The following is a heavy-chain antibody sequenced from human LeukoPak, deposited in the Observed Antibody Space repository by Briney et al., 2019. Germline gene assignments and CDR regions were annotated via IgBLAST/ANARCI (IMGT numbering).Heavy chain of an antibody. CDR2: IKQDGSEK. Sequence: GGSLRLSCAASGFTFSSYWMSWVRQAPGKGLEWVANIKQDGSEKYYVDSVKGRSTISRDNAKNSLYLQMNSLRAEDTAVYYCAGGDFWSGYSYYYYYYMDVWGEGTTVTVSS. CDR3: AGGDFWSGYSYYYYYYMDV. J-gene: IGHJ6*03. D-gene: IGHD3-3*01. CDR1: GFTFSSYW. V-gene: IGHV3-7*01.